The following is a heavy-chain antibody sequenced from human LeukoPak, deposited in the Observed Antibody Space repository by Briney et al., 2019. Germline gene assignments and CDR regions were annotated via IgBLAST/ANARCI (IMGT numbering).Heavy chain of an antibody. CDR1: GFTFSIYE. CDR2: ISSSARTI. J-gene: IGHJ4*02. Sequence: PGGSLRLSCVVSGFTFSIYEMNWVRQAPGKGLEWVSYISSSARTIYYADSVKGRFTISRDNAKNSLYLQMNSLRTEDTAVYYCAREGYYDSSGYTLGGYFDYWGQGTLVTVSS. V-gene: IGHV3-48*03. D-gene: IGHD3-22*01. CDR3: AREGYYDSSGYTLGGYFDY.